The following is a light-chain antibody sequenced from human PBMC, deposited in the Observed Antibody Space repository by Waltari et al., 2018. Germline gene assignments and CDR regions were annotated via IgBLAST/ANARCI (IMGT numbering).Light chain of an antibody. CDR1: QSVSSIS. Sequence: EIVLTQSPGTLSLSPGERATLSCRASQSVSSISLAWYQQKPGQAPRLLIYGASSRATGIPDRFSGSGSGTDFTLTSSRLEPEDFAVYYCQQYGSSPFTFGPGTKVDIK. V-gene: IGKV3-20*01. J-gene: IGKJ3*01. CDR3: QQYGSSPFT. CDR2: GAS.